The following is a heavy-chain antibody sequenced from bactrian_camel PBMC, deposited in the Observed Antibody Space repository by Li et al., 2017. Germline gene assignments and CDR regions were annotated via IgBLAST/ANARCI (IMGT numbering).Heavy chain of an antibody. CDR2: ASVNGQT. J-gene: IGHJ4*01. V-gene: IGHV3S10*01. CDR1: GFKFEPVD. CDR3: ATSVIAGSYPF. Sequence: DVQLVESGGGLVQPGGSLTLSCVGSGFKFEPVDLSWVRQAPGKGLEWVSTASVNGQTWYVDSVKGRFTTSRDNGKNAVYLQMNSLKPEDTAVYYCATSVIAGSYPFWGQGTQVTVS. D-gene: IGHD1*01.